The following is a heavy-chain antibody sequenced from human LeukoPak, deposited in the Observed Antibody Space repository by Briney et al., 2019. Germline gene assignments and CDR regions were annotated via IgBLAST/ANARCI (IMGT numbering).Heavy chain of an antibody. J-gene: IGHJ4*02. D-gene: IGHD6-19*01. CDR2: INAGNGNT. V-gene: IGHV1-3*01. CDR3: ARVRRSIAVAGTLNYFGY. CDR1: GYTFTSYA. Sequence: ASVKVSCKASGYTFTSYAMHWVRQAPGQRLEWMGWINAGNGNTKYSQKFQGRVTITRDTSASTAYMELSSLRSEDTAVYYCARVRRSIAVAGTLNYFGYWGQGTLVTVSS.